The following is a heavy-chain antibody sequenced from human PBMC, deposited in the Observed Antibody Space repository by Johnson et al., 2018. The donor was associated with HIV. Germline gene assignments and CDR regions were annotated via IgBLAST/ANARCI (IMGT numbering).Heavy chain of an antibody. D-gene: IGHD6-19*01. CDR1: GFTFSSYA. Sequence: QVQLVESGGGVVQPGRSLRLSCAASGFTFSSYAMHWVRQAPGKGLEWVAVISYDGSNKYYADSVKDRFTISRDNSKNTLYLQMTSLRAEDTAMYYCAKRRVAGDDAFDVWGQGTMVIVSS. V-gene: IGHV3-30*04. J-gene: IGHJ3*01. CDR2: ISYDGSNK. CDR3: AKRRVAGDDAFDV.